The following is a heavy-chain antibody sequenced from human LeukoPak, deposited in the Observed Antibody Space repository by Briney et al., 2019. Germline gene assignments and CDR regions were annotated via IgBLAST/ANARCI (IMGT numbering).Heavy chain of an antibody. CDR2: IYSGGST. CDR3: ARDLGDSSGYYMY. CDR1: GFTVSSNY. Sequence: GGSLRLSCAASGFTVSSNYMSWVRQAPGKGLEWVSVIYSGGSTYYADSVKGRFTISRDNSKNTLYLQMNNLRAEDTAVYYCARDLGDSSGYYMYWGQGTLVTVSS. V-gene: IGHV3-66*01. D-gene: IGHD3-22*01. J-gene: IGHJ4*02.